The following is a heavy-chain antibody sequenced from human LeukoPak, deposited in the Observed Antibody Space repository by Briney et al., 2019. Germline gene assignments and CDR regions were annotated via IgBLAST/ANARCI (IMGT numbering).Heavy chain of an antibody. Sequence: SETLSLTCTVSGGSISSSSYYWGWIRQPPGKGLEWIGSIYYSGSTYYNPSLKSRVTISVDTSKNQFSLRLSSVTAADTAVYYCARRSYYGSGTYKWFDPWGQGTLVTVSS. CDR2: IYYSGST. D-gene: IGHD3-10*01. V-gene: IGHV4-39*07. CDR3: ARRSYYGSGTYKWFDP. J-gene: IGHJ5*02. CDR1: GGSISSSSYY.